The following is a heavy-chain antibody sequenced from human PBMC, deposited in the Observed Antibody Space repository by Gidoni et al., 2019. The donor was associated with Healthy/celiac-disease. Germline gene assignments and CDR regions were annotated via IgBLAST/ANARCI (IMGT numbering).Heavy chain of an antibody. J-gene: IGHJ4*02. V-gene: IGHV3-30-3*01. CDR3: ARLIVATDSVDY. D-gene: IGHD5-12*01. CDR2: ISYDGSNK. Sequence: VAVISYDGSNKYYADSVKGRFTISRDNSKNTLYLQMNSLRAEDTAVYYCARLIVATDSVDYWGQGTLVTVSS.